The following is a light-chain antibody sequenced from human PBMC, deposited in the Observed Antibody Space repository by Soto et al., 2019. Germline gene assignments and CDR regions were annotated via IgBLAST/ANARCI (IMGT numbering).Light chain of an antibody. J-gene: IGLJ1*01. V-gene: IGLV2-14*01. CDR2: DVT. Sequence: QSALTQPASVSGSPGQSITISCTGTSSDVGGYNYVSWYQQHPGKAPKLMIYDVTNRPSGVSNRFSGSKSGNTASLTISGLQAEDEADYYCSSSTSSSTIFGTGTKLTVL. CDR1: SSDVGGYNY. CDR3: SSSTSSSTI.